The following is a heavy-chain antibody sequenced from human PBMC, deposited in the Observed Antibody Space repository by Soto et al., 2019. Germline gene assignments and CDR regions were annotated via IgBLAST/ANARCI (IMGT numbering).Heavy chain of an antibody. Sequence: GGSLRLSCAASGFAFSSYTMNWVRQAPGKGLEWVSSISSSSNYIYYADSVRGRFTISRDNAKISLYLQMNSLRAEDTALYYCAREYSTTWYDFDFWGQGTLVTVSS. CDR2: ISSSSNYI. CDR1: GFAFSSYT. D-gene: IGHD6-13*01. CDR3: AREYSTTWYDFDF. J-gene: IGHJ4*02. V-gene: IGHV3-21*01.